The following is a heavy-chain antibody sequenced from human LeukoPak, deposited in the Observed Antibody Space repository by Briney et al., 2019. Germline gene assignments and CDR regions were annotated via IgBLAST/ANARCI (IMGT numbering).Heavy chain of an antibody. J-gene: IGHJ5*02. Sequence: GGSLRLSCAASGFTFSSYSMNWVRQAPGKGLEWVSSISSSSSYIYYADSVEGRFTISRDNAKNSLYLQMNSLRAEDTAVYYCARDSAKVRGVPHWFDPWGQGTLVTVSS. V-gene: IGHV3-21*01. CDR3: ARDSAKVRGVPHWFDP. D-gene: IGHD3-10*01. CDR2: ISSSSSYI. CDR1: GFTFSSYS.